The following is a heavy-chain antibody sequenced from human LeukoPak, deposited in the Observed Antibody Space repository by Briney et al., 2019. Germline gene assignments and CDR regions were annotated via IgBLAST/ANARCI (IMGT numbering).Heavy chain of an antibody. CDR3: VRGRLLRSTKYFDY. CDR2: IDAGATST. V-gene: IGHV3-48*03. CDR1: GFPVNKYE. J-gene: IGHJ4*02. D-gene: IGHD2-21*02. Sequence: QPGGSLRLSCAASGFPVNKYEMHWVRQAPGKGLEWVSYIDAGATSTNYADSVWGRFTLSRDNAQNSEHLQMNSLRDEDTAVYYCVRGRLLRSTKYFDYWGQGALVTVSS.